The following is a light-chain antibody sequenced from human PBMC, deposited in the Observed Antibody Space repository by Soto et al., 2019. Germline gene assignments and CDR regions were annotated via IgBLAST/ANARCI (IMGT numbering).Light chain of an antibody. CDR3: QQYVSSSWT. V-gene: IGKV3-15*01. J-gene: IGKJ1*01. Sequence: ELVMTQSPATLSVSPGERATLSCRASQSVSSNLAWYQQKPGQAPRLLIYGASTRATGIPARFSGSGSGTEFTLTISSLQSEDFAVYYCQQYVSSSWTFGQGTKVDIK. CDR2: GAS. CDR1: QSVSSN.